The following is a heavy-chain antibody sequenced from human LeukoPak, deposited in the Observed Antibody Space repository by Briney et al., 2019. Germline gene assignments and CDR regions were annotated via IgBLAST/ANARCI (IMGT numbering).Heavy chain of an antibody. V-gene: IGHV3-74*01. Sequence: GGSLRLSCAASGFTFSSYWMHWVRQAPGKGLVWVSRISDGSSTTYADSVKGRFTISRDNAKNSLYLQMNSLRAEDTAVYYCARGKVGLDYWGQGTLVTVSS. CDR1: GFTFSSYW. CDR2: ISDGSST. CDR3: ARGKVGLDY. J-gene: IGHJ4*02. D-gene: IGHD3-10*01.